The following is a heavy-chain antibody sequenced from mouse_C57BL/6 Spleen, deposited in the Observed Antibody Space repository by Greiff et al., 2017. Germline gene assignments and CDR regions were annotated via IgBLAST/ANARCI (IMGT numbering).Heavy chain of an antibody. CDR3: ARYDGRYWYFDV. CDR2: IYPRSGNT. V-gene: IGHV1-81*01. J-gene: IGHJ1*03. CDR1: GYTFTSYG. D-gene: IGHD1-1*01. Sequence: VQLQQSGAELARPGASVKLSCKASGYTFTSYGISWVKQRTGQGLEWIGEIYPRSGNTYYNEKFKGKATLTADKSSSTAYMELRSLTSEDSAVYFCARYDGRYWYFDVWGTGTTVTVSS.